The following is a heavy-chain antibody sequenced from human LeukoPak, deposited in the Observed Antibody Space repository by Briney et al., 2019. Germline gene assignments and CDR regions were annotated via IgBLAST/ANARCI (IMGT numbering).Heavy chain of an antibody. CDR3: ARTDKDAFDI. CDR1: GFTFNTYS. CDR2: ISSSSSYI. V-gene: IGHV3-21*01. J-gene: IGHJ3*02. Sequence: PGGSLRLSCEASGFTFNTYSMNWARQAPGKGLEWVSSISSSSSYIYYADSVKGRFSISRDNAKKSLYLQMNSLRAEDTAVYYCARTDKDAFDIWGQGTMVTVSS.